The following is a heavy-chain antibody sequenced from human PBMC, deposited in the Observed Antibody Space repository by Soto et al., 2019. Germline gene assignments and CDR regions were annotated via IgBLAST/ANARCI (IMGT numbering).Heavy chain of an antibody. J-gene: IGHJ4*02. D-gene: IGHD1-7*01. CDR2: VSYDGSNK. V-gene: IGHV3-30-3*01. CDR3: ARDKNYALDY. CDR1: GFTFSSYA. Sequence: GGSLRLSCAASGFTFSSYAMHWVRQAPGKGLEWVAVVSYDGSNKYYADSVKGRFTISRDNSKNTLYLQMNSLRAEDTAVYYCARDKNYALDYWGQGTLVTVSS.